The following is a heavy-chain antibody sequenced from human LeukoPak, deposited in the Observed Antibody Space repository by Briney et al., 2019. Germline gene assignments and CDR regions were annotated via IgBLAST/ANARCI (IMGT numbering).Heavy chain of an antibody. J-gene: IGHJ5*02. D-gene: IGHD3-9*01. Sequence: GGSLRLSCAASGFTFSSNYMSWVRQAPGKGLEWVSVIYSGGSTYYPDSVKGRFTISRDNSKNTLYLQMNSLRAEDTAVYYCAREYYDILTGFYWFDPWGQGTLVTVSS. CDR2: IYSGGST. CDR3: AREYYDILTGFYWFDP. CDR1: GFTFSSNY. V-gene: IGHV3-66*02.